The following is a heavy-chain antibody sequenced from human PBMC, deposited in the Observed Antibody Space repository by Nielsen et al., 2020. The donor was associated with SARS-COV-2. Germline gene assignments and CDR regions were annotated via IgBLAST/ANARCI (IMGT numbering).Heavy chain of an antibody. CDR3: ARHGRFDSQGAFDI. Sequence: WIRQPPGKGLEWIGYIYYSGSTYYNPSLKSRVTISVDTSKNQFSLKLSSVTAADTAVYYCARHGRFDSQGAFDIWGQGTMVTVSS. V-gene: IGHV4-39*01. J-gene: IGHJ3*02. CDR2: IYYSGST. D-gene: IGHD3-9*01.